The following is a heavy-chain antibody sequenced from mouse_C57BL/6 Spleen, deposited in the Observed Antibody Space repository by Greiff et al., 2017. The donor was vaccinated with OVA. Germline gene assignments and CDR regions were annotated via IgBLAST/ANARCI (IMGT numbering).Heavy chain of an antibody. D-gene: IGHD2-3*01. CDR3: ASPIYDGYLAWFAY. J-gene: IGHJ3*01. CDR1: GFTFSDYY. Sequence: EVNLVESGGGLVQPGGSLKLSCAASGFTFSDYYMYWVRQTPEKRLEWVAYISNGGGSTYYPDTVKGRFTISRDNAKNTLYLQMSRLKSEDTAMYYCASPIYDGYLAWFAYWGQGTLVTVSA. CDR2: ISNGGGST. V-gene: IGHV5-12*01.